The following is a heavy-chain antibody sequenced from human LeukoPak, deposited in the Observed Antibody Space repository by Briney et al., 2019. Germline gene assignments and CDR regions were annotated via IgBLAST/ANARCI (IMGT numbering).Heavy chain of an antibody. CDR1: GGSFSGYY. J-gene: IGHJ4*02. CDR2: INHSGST. D-gene: IGHD3-10*01. V-gene: IGHV4-34*01. Sequence: SETLSLTCAVYGGSFSGYYWSWIRQPPGEGLEWIGEINHSGSTNYNPSLKSRVTISVDTSKNQFSLKLSSVTAADTAVYYCARGGTEVNYYGYLQRARYYFDYWGQGTLVTVSS. CDR3: ARGGTEVNYYGYLQRARYYFDY.